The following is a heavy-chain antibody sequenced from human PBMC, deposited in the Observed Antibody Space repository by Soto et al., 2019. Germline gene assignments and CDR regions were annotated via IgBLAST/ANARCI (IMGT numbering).Heavy chain of an antibody. CDR1: GFTFSSYS. V-gene: IGHV3-21*01. Sequence: PGGSLRLSCAASGFTFSSYSMNWVRQAPGKGLEWVSSISSSSSYIYYADSVKGRFTISRDNAKNSLYLQMNSLRAEDTAVYYCARAPTTGFTADYGMDVWGQGTTVTVSS. D-gene: IGHD4-17*01. CDR3: ARAPTTGFTADYGMDV. CDR2: ISSSSSYI. J-gene: IGHJ6*02.